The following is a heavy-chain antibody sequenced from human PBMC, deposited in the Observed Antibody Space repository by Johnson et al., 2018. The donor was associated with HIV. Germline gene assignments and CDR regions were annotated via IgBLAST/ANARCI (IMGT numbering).Heavy chain of an antibody. V-gene: IGHV3-11*04. D-gene: IGHD6-13*01. Sequence: QVQLVESGGGLVQPGGSMRLSCEASGFSFSAYYMTWIRQAPGKGLEWVSSISSSGTPKYYADSVKGRFPVSRDNAKNSLFLQMNSLRAEDTAMYYCATDADSSSWNDTFDIWGQGTMVTVSS. J-gene: IGHJ3*02. CDR2: ISSSGTPK. CDR3: ATDADSSSWNDTFDI. CDR1: GFSFSAYY.